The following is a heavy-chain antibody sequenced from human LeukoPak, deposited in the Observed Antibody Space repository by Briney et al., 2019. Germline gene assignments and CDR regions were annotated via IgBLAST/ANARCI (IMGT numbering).Heavy chain of an antibody. CDR1: GYTLTGYY. Sequence: ASVKVSCKASGYTLTGYYMHGVRQAPGQGLEGMGWNNPNSGGTNYAQKFQGRATMTRDTPISTAYMELSRLRSDDTAVYYCARDPSDYGDSRFDYWGQGALVTVSS. V-gene: IGHV1-2*02. CDR3: ARDPSDYGDSRFDY. D-gene: IGHD4-17*01. CDR2: NNPNSGGT. J-gene: IGHJ4*02.